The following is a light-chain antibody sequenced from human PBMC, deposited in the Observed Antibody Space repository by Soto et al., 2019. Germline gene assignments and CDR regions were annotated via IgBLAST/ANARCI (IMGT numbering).Light chain of an antibody. Sequence: GITPHSRSLPVAPGDPACISCRYSRDLMHSNVYNYLDWHLQTPGQDPQILIYSASKRASGVHDRFSGSGSATDFLLRINRVAADDSGVYYRMQTLRTTTCGHGTKGDLK. CDR1: RDLMHSNVYNY. CDR2: SAS. V-gene: IGKV2-28*01. J-gene: IGKJ1*01. CDR3: MQTLRTTT.